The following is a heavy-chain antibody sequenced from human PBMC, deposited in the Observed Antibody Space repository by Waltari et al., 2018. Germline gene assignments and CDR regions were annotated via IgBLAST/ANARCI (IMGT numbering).Heavy chain of an antibody. CDR3: VRPGSTVTPRAFDI. CDR1: GGSISSSYN. CDR2: MFYTGGT. J-gene: IGHJ3*02. D-gene: IGHD4-17*01. V-gene: IGHV4-39*01. Sequence: QLQLQESGPGLVKPSETLSLNCTSSGGSISSSYNWAWVRQPPGKGREWVGTMFYTGGTYNNPSLESRLTMSIDTSKNQFSLKLSYVTASDTAFYYCVRPGSTVTPRAFDIWGQGIKVTVSS.